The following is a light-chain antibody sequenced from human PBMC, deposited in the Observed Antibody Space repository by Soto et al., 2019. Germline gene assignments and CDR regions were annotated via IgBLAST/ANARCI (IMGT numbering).Light chain of an antibody. CDR2: STS. V-gene: IGLV7-43*01. Sequence: QAVVTQEPSLTVSPGGTVTLTCASSAGAVTSPYYTNWLQQKPGQAPRALIYSTSEKHSWTPARFSGSLLGGKAALTLSAAQPEDEADYYCLLYYGGAQVLFGGGTKVTVL. CDR1: AGAVTSPYY. J-gene: IGLJ2*01. CDR3: LLYYGGAQVL.